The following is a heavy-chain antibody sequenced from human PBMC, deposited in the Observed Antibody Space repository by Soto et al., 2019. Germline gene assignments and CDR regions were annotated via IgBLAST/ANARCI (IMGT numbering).Heavy chain of an antibody. CDR1: GFTVSSNY. V-gene: IGHV3-66*01. Sequence: GGSLRLSCAASGFTVSSNYMSWVRQAPGKGLEWVSVIYSGGSTYYADSVKGRFTISRDNSKNTLYLQMNSLRAEDTAVYYCARDEKVKYSGYVAYYYYMDVWGKGTTVTVSS. D-gene: IGHD5-12*01. CDR3: ARDEKVKYSGYVAYYYYMDV. J-gene: IGHJ6*03. CDR2: IYSGGST.